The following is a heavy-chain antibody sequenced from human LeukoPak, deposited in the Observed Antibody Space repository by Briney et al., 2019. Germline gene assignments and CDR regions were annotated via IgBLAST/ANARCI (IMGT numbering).Heavy chain of an antibody. CDR3: ARDSSHASAAGSYYYYGMDV. CDR2: INPNGGGT. D-gene: IGHD6-13*01. J-gene: IGHJ6*02. CDR1: GYIFTGYY. V-gene: IGHV1-2*06. Sequence: ASVKVSCKASGYIFTGYYIHWVRQAPGQGLEWMGRINPNGGGTNYAQKFQGRVTVTGDTSISTAYMELSRLRSDDTAVYYCARDSSHASAAGSYYYYGMDVWGQGTTVTVSS.